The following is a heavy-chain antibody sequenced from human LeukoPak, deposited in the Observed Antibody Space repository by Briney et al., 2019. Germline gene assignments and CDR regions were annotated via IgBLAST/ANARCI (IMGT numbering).Heavy chain of an antibody. CDR2: VSGTGDTT. D-gene: IGHD3-9*01. V-gene: IGHV3-23*01. CDR1: GFTFSNYA. CDR3: AKDHQDRERYYDLLTGYYSLYYLDL. J-gene: IGHJ4*02. Sequence: GGSLRLSCAASGFTFSNYAMTWVRQAPGKGLEWVSGVSGTGDTTYYADSVKGRFTISRDNSKNTLYLQMDSLRAEDTAVYYCAKDHQDRERYYDLLTGYYSLYYLDLWGQGTLVTVSS.